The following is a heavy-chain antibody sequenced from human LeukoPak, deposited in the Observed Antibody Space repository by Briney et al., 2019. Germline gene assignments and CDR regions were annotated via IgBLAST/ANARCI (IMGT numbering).Heavy chain of an antibody. CDR2: ISHDGGTP. J-gene: IGHJ4*02. V-gene: IGHV3-23*01. Sequence: GGSLRLSCAASGFTFSSFAMSWVRQAPGKGLEWVSAISHDGGTPYYADSVKGRFTISRDHSRNTLYLQMNRLRAEDTAVYYCKKARDSLGELSFHGGQGTLVTVSS. CDR3: KKARDSLGELSFH. D-gene: IGHD3-16*02. CDR1: GFTFSSFA.